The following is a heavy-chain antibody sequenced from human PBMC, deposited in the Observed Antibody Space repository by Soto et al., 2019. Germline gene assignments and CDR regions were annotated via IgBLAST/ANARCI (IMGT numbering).Heavy chain of an antibody. D-gene: IGHD3-10*01. CDR2: IYYSGST. J-gene: IGHJ5*02. Sequence: QVQLQESGPGLVKPSQTLSLTCTVSGGSISSGGYYWSWIRQHPGKGLEWIGYIYYSGSTYYNPSLKSRVTISVDTSKNQFSLKLSSVTAGDTAVYYCARDNLFHSSGSPTFDPWGQGTLVTFSS. CDR3: ARDNLFHSSGSPTFDP. CDR1: GGSISSGGYY. V-gene: IGHV4-31*03.